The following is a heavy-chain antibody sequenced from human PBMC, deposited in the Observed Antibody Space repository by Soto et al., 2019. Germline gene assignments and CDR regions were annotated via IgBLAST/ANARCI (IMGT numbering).Heavy chain of an antibody. J-gene: IGHJ4*02. D-gene: IGHD3-22*01. CDR3: ARHRQYYDTSGYQQRYFDY. CDR1: GGSISSTPYY. Sequence: QLQLQESGPGLVKPSETLSLTCSVSGGSISSTPYYWGWIRQPPGKGLEWLGTIYYSGTTSYNPSVKSRVIISVDTSNNQFFLKLRSVTAADTAVYYCARHRQYYDTSGYQQRYFDYWGQGTQVTVSS. CDR2: IYYSGTT. V-gene: IGHV4-39*01.